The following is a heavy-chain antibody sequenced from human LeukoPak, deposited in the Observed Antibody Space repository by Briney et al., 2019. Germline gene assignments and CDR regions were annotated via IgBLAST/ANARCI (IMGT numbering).Heavy chain of an antibody. CDR3: ARRKGYVGWFDP. CDR1: GGSFSGYY. Sequence: SETLSLTCAVYGGSFSGYYWSWVREPPGKGLEWSGEINHSGSTNYNPCLKSGVTISVEASKNQCSLKLSSVPAAHPAVYYCARRKGYVGWFDPWGQGTLVTVSS. D-gene: IGHD1-1*01. J-gene: IGHJ5*02. V-gene: IGHV4-34*01. CDR2: INHSGST.